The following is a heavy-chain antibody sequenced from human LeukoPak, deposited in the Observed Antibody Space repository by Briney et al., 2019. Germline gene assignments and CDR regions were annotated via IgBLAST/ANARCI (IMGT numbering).Heavy chain of an antibody. CDR2: IKQDGGET. CDR1: GFTFSSYW. J-gene: IGHJ4*02. D-gene: IGHD2-8*02. Sequence: GGSLRLACGASGFTFSSYWMTWVRQAPGKGLEWVANIKQDGGETYYVDSLNGRITISRDNAKNSLYLQINSLRAEDTAVYYCARFSSTTAWCFDCWGQGTLVTVSS. CDR3: ARFSSTTAWCFDC. V-gene: IGHV3-7*03.